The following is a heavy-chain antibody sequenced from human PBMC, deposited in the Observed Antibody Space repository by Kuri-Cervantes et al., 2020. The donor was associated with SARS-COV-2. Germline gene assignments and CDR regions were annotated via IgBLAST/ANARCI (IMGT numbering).Heavy chain of an antibody. D-gene: IGHD2-2*01. CDR1: GFSFTDYY. CDR2: ISGSSSFT. J-gene: IGHJ5*02. Sequence: GESLKISCETSGFSFTDYYVSWIRQIPGGGLEWLSFISGSSSFTNSADSVKGRFTISKDNAKTSVYLQMTSLRAEDTAVYYCARDGWGSTSHNWFDPWGQGTLVTVSS. CDR3: ARDGWGSTSHNWFDP. V-gene: IGHV3-11*06.